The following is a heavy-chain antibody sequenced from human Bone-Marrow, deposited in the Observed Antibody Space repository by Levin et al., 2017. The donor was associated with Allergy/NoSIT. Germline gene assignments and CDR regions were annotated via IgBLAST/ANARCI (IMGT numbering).Heavy chain of an antibody. CDR1: GASINYSY. D-gene: IGHD2-21*01. CDR3: ERGGRGDPVPFDY. J-gene: IGHJ4*02. V-gene: IGHV4-59*01. Sequence: SETLSLTCTVSGASINYSYWSWVRQSPTKGLEWIGFIDYSGNANYNPPPMGRAILSIDTSQNLFSLNVTSVTAAETAVYFWERGGRGDPVPFDYWGQGSLVTVSS. CDR2: IDYSGNA.